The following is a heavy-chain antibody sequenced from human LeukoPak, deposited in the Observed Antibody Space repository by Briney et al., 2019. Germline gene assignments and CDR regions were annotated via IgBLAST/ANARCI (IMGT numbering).Heavy chain of an antibody. CDR2: IGSSSSPI. D-gene: IGHD5-12*01. CDR1: GFTFSAYS. Sequence: PGGSLRLSCAASGFTFSAYSMNWVRQAPGKGLEWFSYIGSSSSPIYYADSVKGRFNISRDNAKNSLYLQMNSLRAEDTAVYYCAREVLDSGYDSFYYFDYWGQGTLVTVSS. V-gene: IGHV3-48*01. CDR3: AREVLDSGYDSFYYFDY. J-gene: IGHJ4*02.